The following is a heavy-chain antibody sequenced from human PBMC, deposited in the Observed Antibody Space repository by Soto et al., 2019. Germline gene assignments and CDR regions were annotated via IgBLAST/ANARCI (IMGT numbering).Heavy chain of an antibody. CDR2: INPISGGT. CDR3: AKDGRHCSGGSCPQGH. V-gene: IGHV1-2*02. J-gene: IGHJ4*02. CDR1: GYTFTGHH. D-gene: IGHD2-15*01. Sequence: ASVKVSCKTSGYTFTGHHIHWVRQAPGQGLEWMGWINPISGGTKYREKFQGRVSIARDKSSSTAYMELSSLTSDDSAVYYCAKDGRHCSGGSCPQGHWGQGTLVTVSS.